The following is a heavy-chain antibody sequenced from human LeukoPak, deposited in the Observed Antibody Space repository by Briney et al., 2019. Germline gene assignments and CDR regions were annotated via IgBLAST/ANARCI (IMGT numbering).Heavy chain of an antibody. CDR2: IYTSGST. CDR3: ARPTTIDAFDI. J-gene: IGHJ3*02. D-gene: IGHD3-9*01. CDR1: GGSISSGSYY. V-gene: IGHV4-61*02. Sequence: SETLSLTCTVSGGSISSGSYYWSWIRQPAGKGLEWIGRIYTSGSTNYNPSLKSRVTISVDTSKNQFSLKLSSVTAADTAVYYCARPTTIDAFDIWGQGTMVTVSS.